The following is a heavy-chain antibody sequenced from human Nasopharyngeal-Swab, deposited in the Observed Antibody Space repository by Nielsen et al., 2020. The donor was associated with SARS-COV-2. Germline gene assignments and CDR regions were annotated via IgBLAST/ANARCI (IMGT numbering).Heavy chain of an antibody. J-gene: IGHJ6*03. CDR2: INPNSGGT. CDR3: ARVSGYYYYMDV. V-gene: IGHV1-2*06. Sequence: ASVKVSCKASGYTFAGYYMHWVRQAPGQGLEWMGRINPNSGGTIYAQKFQGRVTMTRDTSISTAYMELSRLRSDDTAVYYCARVSGYYYYMDVWGKGTTVTVSS. CDR1: GYTFAGYY.